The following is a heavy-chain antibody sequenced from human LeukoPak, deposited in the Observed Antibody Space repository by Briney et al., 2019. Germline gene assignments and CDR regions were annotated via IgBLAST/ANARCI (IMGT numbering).Heavy chain of an antibody. Sequence: GGSLRLSCAASGFTVSSNYMSWVRQAPGKGLEWVSVIYSGGSTYYADSVKGRLTISRDNSKNTLYLQMNSLRAEDTAVYYCAKDTADSSGFRPGGNYFDYWGQGTLVTVSS. V-gene: IGHV3-53*01. D-gene: IGHD3-22*01. CDR1: GFTVSSNY. CDR3: AKDTADSSGFRPGGNYFDY. J-gene: IGHJ4*02. CDR2: IYSGGST.